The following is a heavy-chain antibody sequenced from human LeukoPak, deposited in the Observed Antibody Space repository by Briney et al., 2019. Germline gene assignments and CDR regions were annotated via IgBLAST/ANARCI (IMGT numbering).Heavy chain of an antibody. CDR2: INGDGSNT. V-gene: IGHV3-74*03. CDR3: ARNWFDP. J-gene: IGHJ5*02. Sequence: PGGSLRLSCAASGFTFSSHWMHWVRQAPGKGLVWVSRINGDGSNTTYADSVKGRFTISRDKSKNTVYLQMNSLRFEDTAMYYCARNWFDPWGQGTLVTVSS. CDR1: GFTFSSHW.